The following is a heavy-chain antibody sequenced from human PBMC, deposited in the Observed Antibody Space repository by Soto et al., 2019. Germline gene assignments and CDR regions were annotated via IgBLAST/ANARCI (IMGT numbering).Heavy chain of an antibody. CDR2: IITIFGTA. J-gene: IGHJ6*02. CDR1: GGTFSSYA. D-gene: IGHD2-2*01. V-gene: IGHV1-69*13. Sequence: SVKVSCKASGGTFSSYAISWVRQAPGQGLEGMGGIITIFGTANYAQKFQGRVTITADESTSTAYMELSSLRSEDTAVYYCARVSDIVVVPAATREYYYYGMDVWGQGTTVTVSS. CDR3: ARVSDIVVVPAATREYYYYGMDV.